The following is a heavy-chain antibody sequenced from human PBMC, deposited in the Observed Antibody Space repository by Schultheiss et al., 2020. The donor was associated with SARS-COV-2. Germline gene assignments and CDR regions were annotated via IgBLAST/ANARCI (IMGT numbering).Heavy chain of an antibody. J-gene: IGHJ4*02. V-gene: IGHV1-18*01. CDR1: GYTFASYG. Sequence: ASVKVSCKTSGYTFASYGISWVRQAPGQGLEWMGWISGYSANTKYAQKLQGRVTMTTDTSTSTAYMELRSLRSDDTAVYYCARLVVWQFVDYWGQGTLVTVSS. CDR3: ARLVVWQFVDY. CDR2: ISGYSANT. D-gene: IGHD6-19*01.